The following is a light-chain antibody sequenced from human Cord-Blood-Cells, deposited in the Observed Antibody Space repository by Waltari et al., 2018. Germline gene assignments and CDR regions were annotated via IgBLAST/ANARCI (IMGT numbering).Light chain of an antibody. CDR3: QAWDSSSVV. CDR1: KLGDKY. CDR2: QDS. V-gene: IGLV3-1*01. Sequence: SYELTQPPSVSVSPGQTASITCSGDKLGDKYACWYQQKPGQCPVLVIYQDSKRPSGIPGRFSGSNSGNTATLTISGTQAMDEADYYRQAWDSSSVVFGGGTKLTVL. J-gene: IGLJ2*01.